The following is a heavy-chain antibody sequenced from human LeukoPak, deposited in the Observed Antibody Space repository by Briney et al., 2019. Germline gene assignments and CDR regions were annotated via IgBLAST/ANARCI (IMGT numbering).Heavy chain of an antibody. J-gene: IGHJ4*02. D-gene: IGHD3-22*01. CDR3: AKDLHYNYDNSGYMSSFDY. Sequence: GGTLRLSCAASGYMFNRYGINWVRQAPGKGLEWVSGISDSGGRTYYADSVRGRFTISRDNSKNTLFLQMNGLRAEDTAIYYCAKDLHYNYDNSGYMSSFDYWGQGTVVTVSS. V-gene: IGHV3-23*01. CDR2: ISDSGGRT. CDR1: GYMFNRYG.